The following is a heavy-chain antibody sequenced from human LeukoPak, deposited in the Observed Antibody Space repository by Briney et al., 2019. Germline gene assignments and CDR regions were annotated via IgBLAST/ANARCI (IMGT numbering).Heavy chain of an antibody. V-gene: IGHV4-39*01. Sequence: PSETLSLTCTVSGGSISSSSYYWGWIRQPPGKGLEWIGSIYYSGSTYYNPSLKSRVTISVDTSKNQFSLKLSSVTAADTAVYYCARRRVAMILATIGYFDYWGQGTLVTVSS. CDR3: ARRRVAMILATIGYFDY. CDR1: GGSISSSSYY. J-gene: IGHJ4*02. CDR2: IYYSGST. D-gene: IGHD5-12*01.